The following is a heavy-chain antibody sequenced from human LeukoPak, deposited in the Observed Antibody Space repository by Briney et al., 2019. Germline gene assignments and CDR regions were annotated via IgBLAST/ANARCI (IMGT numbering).Heavy chain of an antibody. CDR2: IYYSGST. D-gene: IGHD2/OR15-2a*01. J-gene: IGHJ3*02. CDR1: GGSISSYY. CDR3: ARDSIGRFDAFDI. Sequence: SETLSLTCTVSGGSISSYYWSWIRQPPGKGLEWIGYIYYSGSTNYNPSLKSRVTISVDTSKNQFSLKLSSVTAADTAVYYCARDSIGRFDAFDIWGQGTMVTVSS. V-gene: IGHV4-59*01.